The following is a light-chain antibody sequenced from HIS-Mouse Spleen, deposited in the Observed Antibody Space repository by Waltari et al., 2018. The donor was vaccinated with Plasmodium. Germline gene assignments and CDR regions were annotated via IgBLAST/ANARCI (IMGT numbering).Light chain of an antibody. V-gene: IGLV3-27*01. CDR2: KDS. Sequence: SYELTQPSSVSVSPGQTARTTCSGDVLATKYARWFQQKPGQAPLLVIYKDSARPSGLPERFSGSSSGTTVTLTISGAHVEDEADYYCYSAADNNRVFGGGTKLTVL. CDR3: YSAADNNRV. CDR1: VLATKY. J-gene: IGLJ3*02.